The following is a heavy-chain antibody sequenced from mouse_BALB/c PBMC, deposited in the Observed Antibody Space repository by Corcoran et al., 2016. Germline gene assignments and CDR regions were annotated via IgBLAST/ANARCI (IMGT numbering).Heavy chain of an antibody. Sequence: QIQLVQSGPELKKPGETVKISCKASGYTFTNYGMNWVKQAPGKGLKWMGWINTYTGEPTYADDFKGRFAFSLETSASTAYLQINNLKNEDTATYFCAYYYGSSYWYFDVWGAGTTVTVSS. V-gene: IGHV9-3-1*01. CDR1: GYTFTNYG. CDR2: INTYTGEP. D-gene: IGHD1-1*01. J-gene: IGHJ1*01. CDR3: AYYYGSSYWYFDV.